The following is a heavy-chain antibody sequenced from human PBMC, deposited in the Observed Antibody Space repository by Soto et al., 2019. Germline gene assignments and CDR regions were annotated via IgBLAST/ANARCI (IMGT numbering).Heavy chain of an antibody. CDR3: ASLYNILTGYYFDY. CDR1: GGSISSYY. V-gene: IGHV4-59*01. Sequence: SETLSLTCTVSGGSISSYYWSWIRQPPGKGLEWIGYIYYSGSTNYNPSLKSRVTISVDTSKNQFSLQLSSVTDADTAVYYCASLYNILTGYYFDYWGRGTLVTVSS. J-gene: IGHJ4*02. CDR2: IYYSGST. D-gene: IGHD3-9*01.